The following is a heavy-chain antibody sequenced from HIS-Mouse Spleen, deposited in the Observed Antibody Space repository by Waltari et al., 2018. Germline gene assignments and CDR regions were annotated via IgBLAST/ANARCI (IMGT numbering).Heavy chain of an antibody. V-gene: IGHV4-39*07. CDR2: IYYSGST. Sequence: QLQLQASGPGLVKPSETLSLSCTVSGCSLSSSCYYWGWIRQPPGKGLEWLGSIYYSGSTYYNPSLKSRVTISVDTSKNQFSLKLSSVTAADTAVYYCAREIPYSSSWYDWYFDLWGRGTLVTVSS. D-gene: IGHD6-13*01. J-gene: IGHJ2*01. CDR3: AREIPYSSSWYDWYFDL. CDR1: GCSLSSSCYY.